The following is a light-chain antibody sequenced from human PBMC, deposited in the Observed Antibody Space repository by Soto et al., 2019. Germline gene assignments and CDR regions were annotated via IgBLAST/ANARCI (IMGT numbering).Light chain of an antibody. Sequence: QSVLTQPPSASGSPGQSVTISCTGTSSDVGGYNYVSWYRQHPGKVPKLMIYEVNKRPSGVPDRFSGSKSGNTASLTVSVLQAEDEAEYYCSSYGRSNNLVFGGGTKLTVL. CDR3: SSYGRSNNLV. CDR1: SSDVGGYNY. V-gene: IGLV2-8*01. CDR2: EVN. J-gene: IGLJ2*01.